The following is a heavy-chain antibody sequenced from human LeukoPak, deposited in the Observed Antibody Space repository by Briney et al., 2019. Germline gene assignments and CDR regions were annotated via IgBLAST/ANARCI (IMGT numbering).Heavy chain of an antibody. D-gene: IGHD3-9*01. J-gene: IGHJ2*01. Sequence: GGSLRLSCAASGFTVSNNRLSWVRQAPGMGLEWVSTIYSDGNTYFPDSVKGRFTISRDNAKNSLYLQMNSLRAEDTAVYYCARDPGGYYDILTGYWANWYFDLWGRGTLVTVSS. CDR3: ARDPGGYYDILTGYWANWYFDL. CDR1: GFTVSNNR. V-gene: IGHV3-53*01. CDR2: IYSDGNT.